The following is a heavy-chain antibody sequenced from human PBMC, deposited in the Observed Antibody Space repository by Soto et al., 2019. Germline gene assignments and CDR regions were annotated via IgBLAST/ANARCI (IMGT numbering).Heavy chain of an antibody. V-gene: IGHV3-48*01. D-gene: IGHD4-17*01. CDR3: ASATMTTVTTYYYYYYMDV. Sequence: GGSLRLSCAASGFTFSSYSMNWVRQAPGKGLEWVSYISSSSSTIYYADSVKGRFTISRDNAKNSLYLQMNSLRAEDTAVYYCASATMTTVTTYYYYYYMDVWGKGTTVTVSS. J-gene: IGHJ6*03. CDR1: GFTFSSYS. CDR2: ISSSSSTI.